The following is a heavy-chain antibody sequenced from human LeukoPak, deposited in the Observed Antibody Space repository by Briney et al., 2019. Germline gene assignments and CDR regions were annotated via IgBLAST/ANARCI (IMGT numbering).Heavy chain of an antibody. D-gene: IGHD3-10*01. Sequence: ARGSLRLSCAASGFTFSSYAMSWVRQAPGKGLEWVSALSGSGGSTYYADSVKGRFTISRDNSKNTLYLQMNSLRAEDTAMYYCARIHSGMSMDVWGQGTTVTVSS. CDR3: ARIHSGMSMDV. V-gene: IGHV3-23*01. CDR2: LSGSGGST. CDR1: GFTFSSYA. J-gene: IGHJ6*02.